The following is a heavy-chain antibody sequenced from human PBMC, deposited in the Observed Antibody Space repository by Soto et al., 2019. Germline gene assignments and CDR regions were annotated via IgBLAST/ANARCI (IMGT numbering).Heavy chain of an antibody. CDR1: GFTFSNYW. CDR3: VSDLN. Sequence: GGSLRRSCAASGFTFSNYWMSWVRQAPGKGLEWVANIKQDGSEKYYVDSVKGRFTISRDNAKNSLYLQMNSLRAEDTAVYYCVSDLNWGQGTLVTVSS. CDR2: IKQDGSEK. J-gene: IGHJ4*02. V-gene: IGHV3-7*03.